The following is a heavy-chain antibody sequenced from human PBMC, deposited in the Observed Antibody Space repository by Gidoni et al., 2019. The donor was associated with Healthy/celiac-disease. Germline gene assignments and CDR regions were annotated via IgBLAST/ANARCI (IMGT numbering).Heavy chain of an antibody. V-gene: IGHV4-30-2*01. CDR2: ISHSGST. Sequence: QLQLQESGSGRVKPSQTLSLTCAVPGGSISSGGYSWSWIRQPPGKGLEWIGYISHSGSTYYHPSLKSRVTISVDRSKNQFSLKLSSVTAADTAVYYCAKGGDWFDPWGQGTLVTVSS. D-gene: IGHD3-16*01. J-gene: IGHJ5*02. CDR1: GGSISSGGYS. CDR3: AKGGDWFDP.